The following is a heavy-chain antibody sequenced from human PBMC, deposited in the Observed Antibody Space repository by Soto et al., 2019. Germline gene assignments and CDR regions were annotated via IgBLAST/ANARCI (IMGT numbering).Heavy chain of an antibody. CDR1: GLTFSSYG. V-gene: IGHV3-30*18. CDR3: AKDWGGFDP. D-gene: IGHD3-16*01. CDR2: ISYDGSNK. Sequence: ESGGGVVQPGRSLRLSCAASGLTFSSYGMHWVRQAPGKGLEWVAFISYDGSNKYYADSMKGRFTISRDNSNNTLYLQMNSLRAEDTAVYYCAKDWGGFDPWGQGTLVTVSS. J-gene: IGHJ5*02.